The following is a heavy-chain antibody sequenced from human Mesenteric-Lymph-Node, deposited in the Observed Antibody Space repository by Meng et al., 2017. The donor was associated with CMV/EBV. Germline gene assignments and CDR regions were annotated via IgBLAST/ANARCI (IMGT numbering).Heavy chain of an antibody. CDR2: ISPDGATT. CDR1: GFTFSSNS. V-gene: IGHV3-23*01. CDR3: ARDLRGSGTFDY. Sequence: GGSLRLSCATSGFTFSSNSMSWVRQAPGKGLEWVSAISPDGATTYYADSVKGRFTISRDNSKNTLYLQMNSLRAEDTAVYYCARDLRGSGTFDYWGQGTLVTVSS. D-gene: IGHD3-16*01. J-gene: IGHJ4*02.